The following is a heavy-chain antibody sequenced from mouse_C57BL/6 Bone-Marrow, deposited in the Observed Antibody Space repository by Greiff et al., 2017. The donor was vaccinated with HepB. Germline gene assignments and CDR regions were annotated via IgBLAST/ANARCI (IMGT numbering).Heavy chain of an antibody. D-gene: IGHD2-1*01. CDR1: GYTFTSYW. CDR2: IDPSDSYT. CDR3: ASSIYDGNWDYAMDY. Sequence: VKLQQPGAELVRPGTSVKLSCKASGYTFTSYWMHWVKQRPGQGLEWIGVIDPSDSYTNYNQKFKGKATLTVETSSSTAYMQLSSLTSEDSAVYYCASSIYDGNWDYAMDYWGQGTSVTVSS. V-gene: IGHV1-59*01. J-gene: IGHJ4*01.